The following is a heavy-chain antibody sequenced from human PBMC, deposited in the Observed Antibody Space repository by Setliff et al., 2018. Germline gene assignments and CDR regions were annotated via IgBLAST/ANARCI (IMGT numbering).Heavy chain of an antibody. D-gene: IGHD1-26*01. CDR3: GHRQGGNSFRVDN. Sequence: GSGPTLVNPTETLTLTCTVSGFSLSNAKMGVSWIRQPPGKALEWLAHIFSNDEKSYSTSLKSRLTISKDTSKNQVVLTMINMDPVDTATYYCGHRQGGNSFRVDNWGQGTLVTVSS. CDR2: IFSNDEK. J-gene: IGHJ4*02. V-gene: IGHV2-26*01. CDR1: GFSLSNAKMG.